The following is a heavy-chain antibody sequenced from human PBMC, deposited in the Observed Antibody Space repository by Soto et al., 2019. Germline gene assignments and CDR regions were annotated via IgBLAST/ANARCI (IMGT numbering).Heavy chain of an antibody. V-gene: IGHV4-39*01. J-gene: IGHJ5*02. Sequence: QLQLQESGPGLVKPSETLSLTCSVSGGSISSSNFYWAWIRQPPGKGPEWIGSIHYSKGPYYNPSLKSRVTISVDASKNQFSLKLSSVAVADTARYYCATAGFWFDPWGQGTLVTVSS. CDR2: IHYSKGP. CDR1: GGSISSSNFY. CDR3: ATAGFWFDP.